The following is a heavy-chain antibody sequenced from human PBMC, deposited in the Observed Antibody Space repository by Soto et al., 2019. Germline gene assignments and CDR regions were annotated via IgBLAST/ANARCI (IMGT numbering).Heavy chain of an antibody. CDR2: ISGSGGST. Sequence: GGSLRLSCAASGFTFSSYAMSWVRQAPGKGLEWVSAISGSGGSTYYADSVKGRFTISRDNSKNTLYLQMNSLRAEDTAVYYCAKAVRDVHRLLVYYYYGMDVWGQGTTVTVSS. CDR3: AKAVRDVHRLLVYYYYGMDV. V-gene: IGHV3-23*01. J-gene: IGHJ6*02. D-gene: IGHD2-15*01. CDR1: GFTFSSYA.